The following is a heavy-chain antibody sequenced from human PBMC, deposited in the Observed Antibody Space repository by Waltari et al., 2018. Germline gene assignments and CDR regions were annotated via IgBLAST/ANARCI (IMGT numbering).Heavy chain of an antibody. Sequence: EVQLLESGGGLVQPGGSLRLAWAAYGFTCTSYAMTWFRQAPGKGLEWVSSISGPALTTFYADSVKGRFSVSRDNSKNTLYLQINGLRADDTAVYYCAKAGGIAAAEFQFDFWGRGTLVTVSS. D-gene: IGHD6-13*01. CDR2: ISGPALTT. J-gene: IGHJ4*02. CDR3: AKAGGIAAAEFQFDF. CDR1: GFTCTSYA. V-gene: IGHV3-23*01.